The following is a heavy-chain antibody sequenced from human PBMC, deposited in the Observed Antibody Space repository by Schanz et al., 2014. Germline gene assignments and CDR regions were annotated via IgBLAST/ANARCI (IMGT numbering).Heavy chain of an antibody. CDR3: ARKAPDYYASGSKNWFDP. Sequence: QVPLQQWGAGLLKPSETLSLTCAVYGGPFSGYFWSWIRQSPGKGLQWIGEIHHSGSIIYNPSLRSGVTISMDTSKNQFSLKLYSVTAADTAVYYCARKAPDYYASGSKNWFDPWGQGTLVTVSS. D-gene: IGHD3-10*01. J-gene: IGHJ5*02. CDR2: IHHSGSI. V-gene: IGHV4-34*01. CDR1: GGPFSGYF.